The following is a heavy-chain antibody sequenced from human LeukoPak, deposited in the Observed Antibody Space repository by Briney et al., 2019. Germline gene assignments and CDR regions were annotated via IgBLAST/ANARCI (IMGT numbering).Heavy chain of an antibody. D-gene: IGHD2-2*02. CDR2: ISSSSSTI. CDR3: ARDHCSSASCYIWYAFDI. CDR1: GFTFSSYS. J-gene: IGHJ3*02. V-gene: IGHV3-48*04. Sequence: GGSLRLSCAASGFTFSSYSMNWVRQAPGKGLEWVSKISSSSSTIYNADSVKGRFTISRDNAKNSLYLQMNSLRAEDTAVYYCARDHCSSASCYIWYAFDIWGQGTMVTVSS.